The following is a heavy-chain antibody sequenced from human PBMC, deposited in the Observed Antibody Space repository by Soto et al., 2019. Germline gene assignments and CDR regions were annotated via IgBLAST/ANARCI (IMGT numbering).Heavy chain of an antibody. CDR3: ARGIGAEDNWNYGFDP. CDR2: INHSGST. J-gene: IGHJ5*02. CDR1: GGSFSGYY. Sequence: QVQLQQWGAGLLKPSETLSLTCAVYGGSFSGYYWSWIRQPPGKGLEWIGEINHSGSTNYNPSLKSRVTISVDTSKKQFSLKLSSVTAADTAVYYCARGIGAEDNWNYGFDPWGQGTLVTVSS. D-gene: IGHD1-7*01. V-gene: IGHV4-34*01.